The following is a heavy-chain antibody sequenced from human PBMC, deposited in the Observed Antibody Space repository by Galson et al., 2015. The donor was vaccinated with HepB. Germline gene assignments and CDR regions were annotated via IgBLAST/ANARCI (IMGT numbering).Heavy chain of an antibody. CDR2: IYPGDSDT. D-gene: IGHD4-11*01. J-gene: IGHJ6*02. Sequence: QSGAEVKKPGESLRISCKGSGYSFTSYWIGWVRQMPGKGLEWMGIIYPGDSDTRYSPSFQGHVTISADKSISTAYLQWSSLKASDTAMYYCAILGEGDYRDYYYFCGMDVWGQGTTVTVSS. CDR3: AILGEGDYRDYYYFCGMDV. V-gene: IGHV5-51*01. CDR1: GYSFTSYW.